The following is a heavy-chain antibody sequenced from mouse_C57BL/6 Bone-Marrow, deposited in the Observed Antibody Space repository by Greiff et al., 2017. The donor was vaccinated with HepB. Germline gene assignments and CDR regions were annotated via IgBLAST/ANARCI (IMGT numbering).Heavy chain of an antibody. Sequence: VQLQQSGAELVRPGASVKLSCKASGYTFTDYYINWVKQRPGQGLEWIARIYPGSGNTYYNEKFKGKATLTAEKSSSTAYMQLSSLTSEDSAVYFCARRGSSGYVYFDYWGQGTTLTVSS. CDR1: GYTFTDYY. J-gene: IGHJ2*01. CDR2: IYPGSGNT. V-gene: IGHV1-76*01. D-gene: IGHD3-2*02. CDR3: ARRGSSGYVYFDY.